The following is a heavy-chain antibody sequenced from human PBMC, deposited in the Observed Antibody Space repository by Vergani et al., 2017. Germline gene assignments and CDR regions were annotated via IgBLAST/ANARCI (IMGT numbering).Heavy chain of an antibody. CDR2: ISGSGGST. D-gene: IGHD2-2*02. V-gene: IGHV3-23*01. CDR3: ARAQIPAAIRGYYYYYMDV. Sequence: EVQLLESGGGLVQPGGSLRLSCAASGFTFSSYAMSWVRQAPGKGLEWVSAISGSGGSTYYADSVKGRFTISRDTSKNTLYLQMNSLRAEDTGVYYCARAQIPAAIRGYYYYYMDVWGKGTTVTVSS. CDR1: GFTFSSYA. J-gene: IGHJ6*03.